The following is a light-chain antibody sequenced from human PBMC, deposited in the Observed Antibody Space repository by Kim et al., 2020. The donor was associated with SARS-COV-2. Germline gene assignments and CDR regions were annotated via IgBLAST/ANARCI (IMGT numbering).Light chain of an antibody. CDR3: QRFGSSPYS. CDR2: GAS. CDR1: QSVSSGN. V-gene: IGKV3-20*01. J-gene: IGKJ2*01. Sequence: LSLGESDTLSCRASQSVSSGNLAWYQQKPGQAPRLLMYGASSRATGIPDRFSGSGSGPDFTLTISRLEPEDFAVYYCQRFGSSPYSFGQGTKLEI.